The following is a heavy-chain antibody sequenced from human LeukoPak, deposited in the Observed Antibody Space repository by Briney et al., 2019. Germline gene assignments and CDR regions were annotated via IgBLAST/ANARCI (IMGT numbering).Heavy chain of an antibody. J-gene: IGHJ3*02. Sequence: GGSLRLSCAASGFNFRSHEMNWVRQAPGKGLEFISYISPSGTTMYYADSVKGRFTISRDNAKNSLYLQMNSLRAEDTAVYYCARGGYCTTALCYAMNAFDIWGQGTMVTVSS. V-gene: IGHV3-48*03. D-gene: IGHD2-2*03. CDR2: ISPSGTTM. CDR1: GFNFRSHE. CDR3: ARGGYCTTALCYAMNAFDI.